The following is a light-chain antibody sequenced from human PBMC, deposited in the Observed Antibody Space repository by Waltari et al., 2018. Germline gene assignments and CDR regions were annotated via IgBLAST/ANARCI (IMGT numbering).Light chain of an antibody. CDR2: GAS. CDR3: QQYGSSPRT. Sequence: EILLTQSPGTLSLSPGERATLSCRASQSVSSSYLAWYQQKPGQAPRLLLYGASSRATGIPDRFSGSGSGTDFTLTISRLDPEDFAVYYCQQYGSSPRTFGQGTTVDIK. V-gene: IGKV3-20*01. J-gene: IGKJ1*01. CDR1: QSVSSSY.